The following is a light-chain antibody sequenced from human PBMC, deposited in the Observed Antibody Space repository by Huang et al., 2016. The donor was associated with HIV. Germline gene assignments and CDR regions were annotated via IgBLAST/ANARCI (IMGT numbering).Light chain of an antibody. J-gene: IGKJ4*01. CDR1: QSLLHSDGRTY. V-gene: IGKV2D-29*02. CDR3: MQSIQLPLT. Sequence: DIVMTQAPLSLSVTPGQPASISCKSRQSLLHSDGRTYLYWYLQRPGQSPQLLNYEGCDRVSGVPERFSGSGSGTEFTLKSSRVEDEDVGVYYCMQSIQLPLTLGGGTKVE. CDR2: EGC.